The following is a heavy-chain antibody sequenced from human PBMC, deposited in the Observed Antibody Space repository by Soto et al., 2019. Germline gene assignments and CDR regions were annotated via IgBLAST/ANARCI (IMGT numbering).Heavy chain of an antibody. D-gene: IGHD3-22*01. J-gene: IGHJ4*02. CDR1: GGSISSGGYY. CDR3: ARSSLGGGSSGYSSDS. V-gene: IGHV4-31*03. CDR2: IYYSGNT. Sequence: QVQLQESGPGLVKPSQTLSLTCSVSGGSISSGGYYWSWVRQHPGKGLEWIWYIYYSGNTFYNPSLQSRLTISVDTSKNQCSLKLISVTAADTAVYYCARSSLGGGSSGYSSDSWGQGTLVTVSS.